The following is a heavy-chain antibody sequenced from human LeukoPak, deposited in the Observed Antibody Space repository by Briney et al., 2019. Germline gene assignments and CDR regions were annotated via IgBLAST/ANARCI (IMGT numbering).Heavy chain of an antibody. CDR2: ISGSGGST. D-gene: IGHD3-10*01. V-gene: IGHV3-23*01. CDR3: AKRPPGYYYGMDV. Sequence: GGSLRLSCAASGFTFSSYAMSWVRQAPGKGLEWVSLISGSGGSTYYADSVKGRFTIYRDNSKNTLYLQMNSLRAEDTAVYYCAKRPPGYYYGMDVWGQGTTVTVSS. J-gene: IGHJ6*02. CDR1: GFTFSSYA.